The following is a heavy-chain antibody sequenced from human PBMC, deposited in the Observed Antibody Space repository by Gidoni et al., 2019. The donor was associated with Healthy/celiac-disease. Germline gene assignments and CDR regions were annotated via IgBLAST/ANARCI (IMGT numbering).Heavy chain of an antibody. J-gene: IGHJ4*02. Sequence: QLQLQESGPGLVKPSETLSLPCTVSGGSISSSSYYWGWIRQPPGKGLEWIGSIYYSGSTYYNPSLKSRVTISVDTSKNQFSLKLSSVTAADTAVYYCARAYDYGSGSIIDYWGQGTLVTVSS. D-gene: IGHD3-10*01. V-gene: IGHV4-39*01. CDR1: GGSISSSSYY. CDR2: IYYSGST. CDR3: ARAYDYGSGSIIDY.